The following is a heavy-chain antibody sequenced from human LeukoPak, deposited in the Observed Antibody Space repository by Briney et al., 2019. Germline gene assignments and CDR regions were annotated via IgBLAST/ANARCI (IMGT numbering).Heavy chain of an antibody. V-gene: IGHV3-73*01. CDR2: VRSKASNYAT. D-gene: IGHD2/OR15-2a*01. J-gene: IGHJ4*02. CDR1: GFIFSGFV. Sequence: GGSLTLSCEASGFIFSGFVLSWVRRASGKGLEWVGRVRSKASNYATVFAESMEGRFTISRDDSKNTVYLHMNSLKSEDTAVYYCTRGFSDYFDYWGQGTLVTVSS. CDR3: TRGFSDYFDY.